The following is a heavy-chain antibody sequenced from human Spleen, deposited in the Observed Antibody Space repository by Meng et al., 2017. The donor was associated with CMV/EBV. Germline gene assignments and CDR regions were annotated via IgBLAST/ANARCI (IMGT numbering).Heavy chain of an antibody. CDR2: IHSDGSST. CDR1: GFTFSSYG. Sequence: GGSLRLSCAASGFTFSSYGMHWVRQAPGKGLVWVSRIHSDGSSTSYADSVKGRFTISRDNAKNTLFLEMNSLRVEDTAVYFCARDVGDYVSGVDWGQGTLVTVSS. V-gene: IGHV3-74*01. CDR3: ARDVGDYVSGVD. J-gene: IGHJ4*02. D-gene: IGHD4-17*01.